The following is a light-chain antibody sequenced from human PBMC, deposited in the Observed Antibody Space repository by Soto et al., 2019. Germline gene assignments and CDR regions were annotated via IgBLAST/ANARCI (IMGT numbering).Light chain of an antibody. CDR2: AAS. Sequence: DIQMTQSPSSLSASVGDRVTITCRASQSIYTYLNWYQQRPGEAPKVLIYAASTLQDGIPSRFSGSGSGTDFALTMRGLQPEDLGTCYCQQGYSTITLGPGTRLELK. CDR3: QQGYSTIT. V-gene: IGKV1-39*01. CDR1: QSIYTY. J-gene: IGKJ5*01.